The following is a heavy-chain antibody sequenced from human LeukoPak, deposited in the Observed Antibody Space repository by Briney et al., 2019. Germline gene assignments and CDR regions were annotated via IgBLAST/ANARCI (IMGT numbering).Heavy chain of an antibody. D-gene: IGHD3-10*01. CDR2: ISYDGSNK. CDR1: GFTFSSYA. Sequence: GGSLRLSCAVSGFTFSSYAMHWVRQAPGKGLEWVTIISYDGSNKYYADSVKGRFTISRDNSKNTLYLQMNSLRAEDTAVYYCARDQLRVRGVIAQPLYHFDYWGQGTLVTVSS. CDR3: ARDQLRVRGVIAQPLYHFDY. V-gene: IGHV3-30-3*01. J-gene: IGHJ4*02.